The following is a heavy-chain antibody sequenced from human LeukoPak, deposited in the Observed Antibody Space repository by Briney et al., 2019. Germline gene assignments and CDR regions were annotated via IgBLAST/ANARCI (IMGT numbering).Heavy chain of an antibody. J-gene: IGHJ4*02. D-gene: IGHD6-19*01. V-gene: IGHV1-69*02. CDR1: GGTFSSYT. CDR3: ARHTHSSGWVFDY. Sequence: SVKVSCKASGGTFSSYTISWVRQAPGQGLEWMGRIIPILGIANYAQKFQGRVTITADKSTSTAYMGLSSLRSEDTAVYYCARHTHSSGWVFDYWGQGTLVTVSS. CDR2: IIPILGIA.